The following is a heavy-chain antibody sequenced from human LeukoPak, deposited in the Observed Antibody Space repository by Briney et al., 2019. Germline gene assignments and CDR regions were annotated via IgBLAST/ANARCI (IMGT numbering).Heavy chain of an antibody. CDR3: ATGGDSSGYYYGYYFDY. Sequence: ASVKVSCKVSGYTLTELSMHWVRQAPGKGLEWMGGFDPEDGETIYAQKFQGRVTMTEDTSTDTAYMELSSLRSEDTAVYYCATGGDSSGYYYGYYFDYWGQGTLVTVSS. D-gene: IGHD3-22*01. CDR1: GYTLTELS. V-gene: IGHV1-24*01. CDR2: FDPEDGET. J-gene: IGHJ4*02.